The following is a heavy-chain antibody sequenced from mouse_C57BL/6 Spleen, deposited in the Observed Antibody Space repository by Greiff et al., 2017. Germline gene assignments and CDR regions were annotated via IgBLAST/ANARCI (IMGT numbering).Heavy chain of an antibody. D-gene: IGHD1-1*01. CDR3: ARDSSSYGY. CDR1: GYTFTSYW. J-gene: IGHJ2*01. V-gene: IGHV1-69*01. Sequence: QVQLQQPGAELVMPGASVKLSCKASGYTFTSYWMHWVKQRPGQGLEWIGEIDPSDSYTNYNQKFKGKSTLTVDKSSSTAYMQLSSLTSEDSAVYYCARDSSSYGYWGQGTTRTVSS. CDR2: IDPSDSYT.